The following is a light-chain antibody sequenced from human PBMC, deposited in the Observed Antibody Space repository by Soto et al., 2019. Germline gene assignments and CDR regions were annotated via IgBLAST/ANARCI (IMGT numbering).Light chain of an antibody. CDR2: DVS. CDR3: SSYTSSSTL. J-gene: IGLJ1*01. CDR1: SSDVGEYDY. V-gene: IGLV2-11*01. Sequence: QSVLTQPRSVSGSPGQSVTISCTGTSSDVGEYDYVSWYQHHPGKAPKLMIYDVSQRPSGVPDRFSGSKAGNTASLTISGLQAEDEADYYCSSYTSSSTLFGTGTKLTVL.